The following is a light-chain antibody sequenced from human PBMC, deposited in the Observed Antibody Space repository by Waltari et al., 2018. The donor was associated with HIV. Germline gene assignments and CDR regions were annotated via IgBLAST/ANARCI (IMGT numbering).Light chain of an antibody. J-gene: IGLJ1*01. Sequence: QSVLTQPPSVSVAPGQRVTIRRTGSSSNLGAGYPVHWYQQLPGTAPKLLIYGNSNRPSGVPDRFSGSKSGTSASRAITGLQAEDEADYYCQSHDSSLSGYVFGTGTKVTVL. V-gene: IGLV1-40*01. CDR2: GNS. CDR1: SSNLGAGYP. CDR3: QSHDSSLSGYV.